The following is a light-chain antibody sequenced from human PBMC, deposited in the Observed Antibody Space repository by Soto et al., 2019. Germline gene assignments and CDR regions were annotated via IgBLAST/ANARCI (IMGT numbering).Light chain of an antibody. J-gene: IGKJ5*01. V-gene: IGKV3-20*01. CDR1: QNVSSKY. Sequence: IVLTQSPGTLSLSPGDRATLSCRASQNVSSKYLVWYQQKAGQAPSLLIYGASSRATGIPDRFSGSGSGTDFTLTISRLEPEDFAVYYCQQYGNSPITFGQGTRLEI. CDR2: GAS. CDR3: QQYGNSPIT.